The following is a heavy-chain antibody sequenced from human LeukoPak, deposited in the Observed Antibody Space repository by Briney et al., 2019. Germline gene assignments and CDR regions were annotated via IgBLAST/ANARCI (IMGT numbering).Heavy chain of an antibody. J-gene: IGHJ5*02. CDR3: AKDYLGSSWSIDT. V-gene: IGHV3-30*18. CDR1: GFTSSDYG. D-gene: IGHD6-13*01. CDR2: ISYDGKKK. Sequence: GGSLRLSCAASGFTSSDYGMHWVRQPPGKGLEWVAMISYDGKKKFYVDSVKGRFTVSRDISRNILYLQMNSLRAEDTAIYHCAKDYLGSSWSIDTWGQGTLVTVSS.